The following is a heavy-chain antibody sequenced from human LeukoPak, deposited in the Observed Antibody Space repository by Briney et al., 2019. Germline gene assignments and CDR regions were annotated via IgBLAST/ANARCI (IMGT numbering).Heavy chain of an antibody. Sequence: KPSETLSLTCTVSGGSISSYYWSWIRQPPGKGLEWIGYIYYSGSTNYNPSLKSRVTISVDTSKNQFSLRLSSVTAADTAVYYCARVGYYSSTSCGFDPWGQGTLVTVSS. CDR1: GGSISSYY. D-gene: IGHD2-2*01. V-gene: IGHV4-59*12. CDR2: IYYSGST. J-gene: IGHJ5*02. CDR3: ARVGYYSSTSCGFDP.